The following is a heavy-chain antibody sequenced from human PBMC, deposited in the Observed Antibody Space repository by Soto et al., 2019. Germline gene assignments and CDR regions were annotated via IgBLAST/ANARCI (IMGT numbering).Heavy chain of an antibody. D-gene: IGHD6-13*01. J-gene: IGHJ4*02. CDR2: IYYSGST. CDR3: ARYSSSWYFSFDY. Sequence: SETLSLTCTVSGGSISSGGYYWSWIRQPPGKGLEWIGYIYYSGSTYYNPSLKSRVTISVDTSKNQFSLKLSSVTAADTAVYYCARYSSSWYFSFDYWGQGTLVTVSS. CDR1: GGSISSGGYY. V-gene: IGHV4-30-4*01.